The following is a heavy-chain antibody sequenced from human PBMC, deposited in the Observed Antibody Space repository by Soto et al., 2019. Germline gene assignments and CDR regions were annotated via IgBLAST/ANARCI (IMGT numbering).Heavy chain of an antibody. Sequence: ASVKVSCKASGGTFSSYTISWVRQAPGQGLEWMGRIIPILGIANYAQKFQGRVTITADKSTSTAYMELSSLRSEDTAVYYCARDGYSSSWPLNWFDPWGQGTLVTVS. CDR3: ARDGYSSSWPLNWFDP. CDR1: GGTFSSYT. CDR2: IIPILGIA. D-gene: IGHD6-13*01. V-gene: IGHV1-69*04. J-gene: IGHJ5*02.